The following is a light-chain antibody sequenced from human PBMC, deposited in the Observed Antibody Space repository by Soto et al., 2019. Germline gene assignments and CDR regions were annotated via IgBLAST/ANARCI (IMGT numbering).Light chain of an antibody. Sequence: DIQMTQSPSTLSASVGDRVTITCRASQSITTWLAWYQQKPGKAPKLLIYKAIKLQSGVPSRFSGSGSETEFTLTISSLQPDDFATYYCQRYNDYQYVFGQGTKLDMK. CDR2: KAI. J-gene: IGKJ2*01. V-gene: IGKV1-5*03. CDR1: QSITTW. CDR3: QRYNDYQYV.